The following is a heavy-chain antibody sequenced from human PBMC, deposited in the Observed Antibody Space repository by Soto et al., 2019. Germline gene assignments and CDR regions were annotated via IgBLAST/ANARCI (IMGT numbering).Heavy chain of an antibody. D-gene: IGHD3-10*01. J-gene: IGHJ4*02. Sequence: QEQLVQSGAEVKKPGSSVKVSCKDSGGLFSSFAISWVRQAPGQGLEWMGGIIPVFGTTTYAQKFQGRVTITAHESTNTTYMELSSLTSDDTAMYYWARGGGPYVWFNEFWGQGTQVTVSS. CDR2: IIPVFGTT. V-gene: IGHV1-69*01. CDR1: GGLFSSFA. CDR3: ARGGGPYVWFNEF.